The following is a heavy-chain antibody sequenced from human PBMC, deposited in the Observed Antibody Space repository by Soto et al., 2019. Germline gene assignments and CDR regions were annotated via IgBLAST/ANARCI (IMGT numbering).Heavy chain of an antibody. Sequence: GESLKISCKVSGYKFTNYWLSGVRQTPGKGLEWMGRIDPSDSYINYSPSFRGHVTISIDESISTAHLQWSSLKASDTATYYCAIVTAETAYHYFDFWGQGTLVTVSS. J-gene: IGHJ4*02. CDR3: AIVTAETAYHYFDF. D-gene: IGHD1-1*01. CDR2: IDPSDSYI. V-gene: IGHV5-10-1*01. CDR1: GYKFTNYW.